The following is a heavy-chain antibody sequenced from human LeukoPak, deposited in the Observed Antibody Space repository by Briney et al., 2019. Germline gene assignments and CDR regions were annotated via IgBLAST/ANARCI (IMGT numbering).Heavy chain of an antibody. CDR1: GFTFDDYA. Sequence: GGSLRLSCAASGFTFDDYAMHWVRQAPGKGLEWVSLISWDGGSTYYADSVKGRFIISRDNSKNSLYLQMNSLRAEDTALYYCAKGGISTYYYGSGTDATQYYMDVWGKGTTVTVSS. D-gene: IGHD3-10*01. CDR2: ISWDGGST. J-gene: IGHJ6*03. CDR3: AKGGISTYYYGSGTDATQYYMDV. V-gene: IGHV3-43D*03.